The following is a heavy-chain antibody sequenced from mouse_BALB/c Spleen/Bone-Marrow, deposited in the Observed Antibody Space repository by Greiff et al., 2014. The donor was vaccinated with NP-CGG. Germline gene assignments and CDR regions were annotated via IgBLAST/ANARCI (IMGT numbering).Heavy chain of an antibody. V-gene: IGHV14-3*02. J-gene: IGHJ2*01. D-gene: IGHD1-1*01. Sequence: EVQLQQSGAELVKPGASVKLSCTASGFNIKDTYMHWVKQRPEQGLEWIGRIDPANGNTKYDPKFQGKATITADTSSNTAYLQFSSLTSEDTAVYYCARSYGSSPFDYWGQGTTLTVSS. CDR1: GFNIKDTY. CDR3: ARSYGSSPFDY. CDR2: IDPANGNT.